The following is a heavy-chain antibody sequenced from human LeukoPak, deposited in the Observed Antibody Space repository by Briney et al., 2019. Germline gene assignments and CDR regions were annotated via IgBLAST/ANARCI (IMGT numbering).Heavy chain of an antibody. Sequence: SETLSLTCTVSGGSISSSSYYWGWIRQPPGKGLEWIGNIYYSGSTNYNPSLKSRVTISVDTSKNQFSLKLSSVTAADTAVYYCARGITIFGVANLVDWGQGTLVTVSS. CDR2: IYYSGST. CDR1: GGSISSSSYY. CDR3: ARGITIFGVANLVD. V-gene: IGHV4-39*07. D-gene: IGHD3-3*01. J-gene: IGHJ4*02.